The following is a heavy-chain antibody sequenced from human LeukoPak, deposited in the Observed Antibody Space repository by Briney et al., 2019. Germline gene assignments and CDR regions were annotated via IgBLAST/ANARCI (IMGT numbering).Heavy chain of an antibody. J-gene: IGHJ5*02. V-gene: IGHV3-74*01. CDR2: INTDGSTT. Sequence: GGSLSLSCAASGFTFSRYWMHWVRQALGKGLVWVSYINTDGSTTNYADSVKGRFTISRDNAKNTLFLQMNSLRAEDTAVYYCARVGTTWEMDLWGQGTLVTVSS. CDR3: ARVGTTWEMDL. D-gene: IGHD1-7*01. CDR1: GFTFSRYW.